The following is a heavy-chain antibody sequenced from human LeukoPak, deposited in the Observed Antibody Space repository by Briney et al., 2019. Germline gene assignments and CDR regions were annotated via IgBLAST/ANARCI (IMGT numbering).Heavy chain of an antibody. V-gene: IGHV3-48*01. CDR3: AKHYMGSSYNRALDY. J-gene: IGHJ4*02. Sequence: GGSLRLSCAASGFTFSSYGMSWVRQAPGKGLEWISYVSFSSHIIHYADSVRGRFTISRDNAQNSVDLQMNSLRAEDTAIYYCAKHYMGSSYNRALDYWGQGTLVTVSS. D-gene: IGHD3-10*01. CDR2: VSFSSHII. CDR1: GFTFSSYG.